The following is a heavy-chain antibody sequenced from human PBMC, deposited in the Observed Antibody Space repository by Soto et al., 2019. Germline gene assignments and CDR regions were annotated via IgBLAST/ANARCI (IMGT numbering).Heavy chain of an antibody. D-gene: IGHD3-9*01. J-gene: IGHJ4*02. CDR2: IYYSGNT. V-gene: IGHV4-59*01. CDR3: ARGGTGCYSFDY. CDR1: SGSITSYY. Sequence: QVQLQESGPGLVKPSETLSLTCTVSSGSITSYYWSWIRQPPGKGLEWIGYIYYSGNTDYNPSLNSRVTISVDTSKTQFSLKLSSVTAADTAVYYCARGGTGCYSFDYWGQGALVTVSS.